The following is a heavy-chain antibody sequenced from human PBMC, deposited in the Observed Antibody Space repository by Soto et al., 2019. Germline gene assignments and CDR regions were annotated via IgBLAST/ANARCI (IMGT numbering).Heavy chain of an antibody. J-gene: IGHJ5*02. CDR3: ARVAVAGAGGDWFDP. Sequence: QVQLVQSGAEVKKPGASVKVSCKASGYTFTSYGISWVRQAPGQGLEWMGWISAYNGNTNYAQKLQGRVTMTTDTPXTTAYMELRSLRSDDTAVYYCARVAVAGAGGDWFDPWGQGTLVTVSS. V-gene: IGHV1-18*01. CDR1: GYTFTSYG. CDR2: ISAYNGNT. D-gene: IGHD6-19*01.